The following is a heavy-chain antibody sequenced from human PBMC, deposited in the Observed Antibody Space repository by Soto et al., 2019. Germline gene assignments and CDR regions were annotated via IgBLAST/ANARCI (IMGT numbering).Heavy chain of an antibody. CDR1: GGSIXSSSYY. V-gene: IGHV4-39*01. CDR2: IYYSGST. D-gene: IGHD3-3*01. CDR3: ARSSITIFGVVGQQLDP. Sequence: SETLSLTCTVSGGSIXSSSYYLGWIRQPPGKGLEWIGSIYYSGSTYYNPSLKSRVTISVDTSKNQFSLKLSSVTAADTAVYYCARSSITIFGVVGQQLDPCGQGTLVTVSS. J-gene: IGHJ5*02.